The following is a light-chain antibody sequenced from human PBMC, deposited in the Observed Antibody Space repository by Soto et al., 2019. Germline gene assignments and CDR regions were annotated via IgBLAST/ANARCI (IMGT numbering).Light chain of an antibody. J-gene: IGKJ1*01. CDR1: QSVSSD. CDR2: DAS. CDR3: QQYNYWHT. Sequence: EILMTQSPATLSVSPGERATLSCRASQSVSSDLAWYQQKPGQSPRLLIYDASTRATGIPATFSGSGSGTEFTLTISSLQSEDFAVYYCQQYNYWHTFGQGTKVDIK. V-gene: IGKV3-15*01.